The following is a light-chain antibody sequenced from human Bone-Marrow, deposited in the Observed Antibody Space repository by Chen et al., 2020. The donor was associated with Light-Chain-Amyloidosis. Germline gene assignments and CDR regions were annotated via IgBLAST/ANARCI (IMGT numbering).Light chain of an antibody. CDR1: DLPTKY. CDR2: RDT. J-gene: IGLJ2*01. V-gene: IGLV3-25*03. CDR3: QSADSSGTSEVG. Sequence: SYELTQPPSVSVSPGQTARITCSGDDLPTKYAYWYQRKPGQAPVLVIHRDTEMPSGISERFSGSSSGTKATLTISGFQAEDDADYHCQSADSSGTSEVGFGGGTKLTVL.